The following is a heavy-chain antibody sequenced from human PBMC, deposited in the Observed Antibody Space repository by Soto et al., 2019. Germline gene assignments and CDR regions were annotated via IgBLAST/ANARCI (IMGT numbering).Heavy chain of an antibody. CDR1: GGSFCGCY. J-gene: IGHJ5*01. CDR3: ARSPGGWRYGGYCDS. CDR2: ISHSGST. V-gene: IGHV4-34*01. Sequence: SETLSLTCTVYGGSFCGCYWSRIRQPPGKGLEWIGEISHSGSTRYNPSLESRVTISIDTSKNQFSLKLNSVTAADTALFCCARSPGGWRYGGYCDSWVQEPLIT. D-gene: IGHD4-17*01.